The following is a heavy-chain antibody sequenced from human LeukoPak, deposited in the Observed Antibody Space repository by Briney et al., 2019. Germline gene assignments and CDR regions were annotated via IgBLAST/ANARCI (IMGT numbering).Heavy chain of an antibody. V-gene: IGHV3-23*01. CDR1: GFIFSSYA. J-gene: IGHJ6*02. Sequence: GGSLRLSCAASGFIFSSYAMSWVRQAPGKGLEWVSAISGSGGSTYYADSVKGRFTISRDNSKNTLYLQMNSLRAEDTAVYYCAKDYGGSYPYGMDVWGQGTTVTVSS. CDR2: ISGSGGST. CDR3: AKDYGGSYPYGMDV. D-gene: IGHD1-26*01.